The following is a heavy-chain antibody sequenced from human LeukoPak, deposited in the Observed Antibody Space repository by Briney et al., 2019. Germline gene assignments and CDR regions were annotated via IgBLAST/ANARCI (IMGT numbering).Heavy chain of an antibody. CDR1: GFTVSSNY. CDR2: IYSGGST. V-gene: IGHV3-53*01. J-gene: IGHJ6*02. D-gene: IGHD5-24*01. Sequence: GGSLRLSCAASGFTVSSNYMSWVRQAPGKGLEWVSVIYSGGSTYYADSVKDRFTISRDNSKNTLYLQMNSLRAEDTAVYYCARRRDGYNFDYYYYGMDVWGQGTTVTVSS. CDR3: ARRRDGYNFDYYYYGMDV.